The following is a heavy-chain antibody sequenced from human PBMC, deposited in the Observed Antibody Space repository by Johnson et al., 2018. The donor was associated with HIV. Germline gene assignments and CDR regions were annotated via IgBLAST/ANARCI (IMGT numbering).Heavy chain of an antibody. V-gene: IGHV3-15*05. CDR3: STPRPNWGWNAFHI. CDR2: IKRKTDGGTT. CDR1: GFTFSSYW. J-gene: IGHJ3*02. Sequence: VQLVESGGGLVQPGGSLRLSCAASGFTFSSYWMHWVRQAPGKGLEWVGRIKRKTDGGTTDYAAPVKGRFTISRDDSKNTLYLQMNSLKTEDTAVYYCSTPRPNWGWNAFHIWGQGTMVTVSS. D-gene: IGHD7-27*01.